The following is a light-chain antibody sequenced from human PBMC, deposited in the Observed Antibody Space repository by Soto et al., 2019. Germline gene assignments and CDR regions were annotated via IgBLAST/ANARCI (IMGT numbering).Light chain of an antibody. CDR3: QQNDSSPSWT. J-gene: IGKJ1*01. V-gene: IGKV1-5*03. Sequence: DIQMTQSPSTLSASVGDRVTITCRARQSISSWLAWYQQKPGKAPKLLIYKASNLHSGVPSRFSGSGSGTDFTLTISRLEPEDFAVYYCQQNDSSPSWTFGQGTKV. CDR1: QSISSW. CDR2: KAS.